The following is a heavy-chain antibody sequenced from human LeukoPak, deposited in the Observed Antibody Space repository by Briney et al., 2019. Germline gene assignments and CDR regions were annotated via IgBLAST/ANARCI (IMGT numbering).Heavy chain of an antibody. CDR3: ARDRDSYGYGLYYFDY. Sequence: GGSLRLSCAASGFTFSSYGMHWVRQAPGKGLEWVAVIWYDGSNKYYADSVKGRFTISRDNSKNTLYLQMNSLRAEDTAVYYCARDRDSYGYGLYYFDYWGQGTLVTVSP. V-gene: IGHV3-33*01. J-gene: IGHJ4*02. CDR1: GFTFSSYG. CDR2: IWYDGSNK. D-gene: IGHD5-18*01.